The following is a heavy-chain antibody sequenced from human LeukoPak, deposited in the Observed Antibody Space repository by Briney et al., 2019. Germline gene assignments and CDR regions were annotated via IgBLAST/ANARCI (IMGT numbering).Heavy chain of an antibody. CDR1: EYSSTTHW. CDR2: IYHGDSDP. J-gene: IGHJ4*02. CDR3: ARRENDFWSVY. Sequence: GESLKISCKGSEYSSTTHWIGWVRQMPGKGLELMGIIYHGDSDPRYGPSFQGQVTISADESFSTAYLQWSSLKASDTAMYYCARRENDFWSVYWGQGTLVTVSS. V-gene: IGHV5-51*01. D-gene: IGHD3-3*01.